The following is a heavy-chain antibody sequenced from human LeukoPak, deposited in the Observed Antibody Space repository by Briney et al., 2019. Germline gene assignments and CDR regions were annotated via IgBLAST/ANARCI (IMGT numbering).Heavy chain of an antibody. V-gene: IGHV3-33*06. CDR3: AKPYYYDGSGYYHPFDY. J-gene: IGHJ4*02. Sequence: GGSLRLSCAASGFIFSSYGMHWVRQAPGKGLEWVAVIWYDGNNKYYAVSVKGRFTISRDNSKNTLYLQMNSLRAEDTAVYYCAKPYYYDGSGYYHPFDYWGQGTPVTVSS. CDR1: GFIFSSYG. D-gene: IGHD3-22*01. CDR2: IWYDGNNK.